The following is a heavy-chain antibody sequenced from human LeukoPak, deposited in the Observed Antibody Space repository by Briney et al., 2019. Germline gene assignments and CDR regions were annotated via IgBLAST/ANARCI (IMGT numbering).Heavy chain of an antibody. CDR1: GGFFSGYY. J-gene: IGHJ5*02. D-gene: IGHD2-21*02. CDR3: ARFSRTGEEQLGLSVVGTAIPGGWFDP. CDR2: INQSGGT. V-gene: IGHV4-34*01. Sequence: PSETLSLTCAVEGGFFSGYYWSWIRQPPGKGLEWIGEINQSGGTNYNTSLKTRVTISVATSKNQCSLKLRSVTAANTAGDYCARFSRTGEEQLGLSVVGTAIPGGWFDPWGQGTLVTVSS.